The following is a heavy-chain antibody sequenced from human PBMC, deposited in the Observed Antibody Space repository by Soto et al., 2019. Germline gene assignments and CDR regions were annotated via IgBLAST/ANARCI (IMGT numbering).Heavy chain of an antibody. J-gene: IGHJ5*02. CDR1: GGSFSGYY. V-gene: IGHV4-34*01. D-gene: IGHD6-13*01. CDR3: ARDPPFIAAAGTGDP. Sequence: PSETLSLTCAVYGGSFSGYYWSWIRQPPGKGLEWIGEINHSGSTNYNPSLKSRVTISVDTSKNQFSLKLSSVTAADTAVYYCARDPPFIAAAGTGDPWGQGTLVTVSS. CDR2: INHSGST.